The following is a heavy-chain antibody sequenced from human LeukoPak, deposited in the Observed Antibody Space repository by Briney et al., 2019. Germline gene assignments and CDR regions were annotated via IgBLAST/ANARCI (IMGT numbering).Heavy chain of an antibody. CDR1: GFTLSSYE. CDR3: ARSSSWPLDY. CDR2: ISSSSSYI. Sequence: PGGSLRLSCTASGFTLSSYEMSWIRQAPGKGLEWVSSISSSSSYIYYADSVKGRFTISRDNAKNSLYLQMNSLRAEDTAVYYCARSSSWPLDYWGQGTLVTVSS. J-gene: IGHJ4*02. V-gene: IGHV3-21*01. D-gene: IGHD6-13*01.